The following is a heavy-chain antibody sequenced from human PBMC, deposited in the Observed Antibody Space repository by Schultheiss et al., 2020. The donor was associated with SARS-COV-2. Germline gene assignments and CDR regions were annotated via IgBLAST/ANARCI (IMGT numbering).Heavy chain of an antibody. CDR3: ARGGPSRETYYDFWSGPILPLDY. D-gene: IGHD3-3*01. V-gene: IGHV4-39*01. Sequence: SETLSLTCTVSGGSISSSSYYWGWIRQPPGKGLEWIGSIYYSGSTYYNPSLKSRVTISVDTSKNQFSLKVTSVTATDTAVYYCARGGPSRETYYDFWSGPILPLDYWGQGTLVTVSS. J-gene: IGHJ4*02. CDR2: IYYSGST. CDR1: GGSISSSSYY.